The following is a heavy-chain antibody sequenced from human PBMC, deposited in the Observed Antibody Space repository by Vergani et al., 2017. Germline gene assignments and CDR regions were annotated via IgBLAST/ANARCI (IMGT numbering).Heavy chain of an antibody. Sequence: QAQLQQWGAGLLKPVETLSLTCAIYGGSFNDYWWTWIRQPPGKGLEWIGEIRHDGITHYSPSLKSRVTISIDTSTHQFSLNLRSVTAADTAVYYCAREGYCTNGVCFTLFDVWGQGALVTVSS. CDR3: AREGYCTNGVCFTLFDV. D-gene: IGHD2-8*01. J-gene: IGHJ4*02. V-gene: IGHV4-34*01. CDR2: IRHDGIT. CDR1: GGSFNDYW.